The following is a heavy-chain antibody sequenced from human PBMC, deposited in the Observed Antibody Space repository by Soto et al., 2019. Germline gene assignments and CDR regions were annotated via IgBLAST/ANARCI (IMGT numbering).Heavy chain of an antibody. V-gene: IGHV1-69*13. Sequence: SVKVSCKASGGTFSSYAISWVRQAPGQGLEWMGGIIPIFGTANYAQKFQGRVTITADESTSTAYMGLSSLRSEDTAVYYCARGGTMVRGVINTWGPGTLVTVSS. CDR3: ARGGTMVRGVINT. D-gene: IGHD3-10*01. CDR2: IIPIFGTA. J-gene: IGHJ5*02. CDR1: GGTFSSYA.